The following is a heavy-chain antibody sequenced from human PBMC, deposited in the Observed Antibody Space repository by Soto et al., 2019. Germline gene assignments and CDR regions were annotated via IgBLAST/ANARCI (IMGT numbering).Heavy chain of an antibody. V-gene: IGHV3-33*01. Sequence: GGSLRLSCELSGFSLSIYGMHWVRQAPGKGLEWVAVIWYEGITKNYADSVKGRFTISRDSSKNMVYLQMDSLKVEDTAVYYCARDVDRTSHLNWFDPWGQGVMVTVSS. J-gene: IGHJ5*02. CDR1: GFSLSIYG. CDR2: IWYEGITK. D-gene: IGHD5-12*01. CDR3: ARDVDRTSHLNWFDP.